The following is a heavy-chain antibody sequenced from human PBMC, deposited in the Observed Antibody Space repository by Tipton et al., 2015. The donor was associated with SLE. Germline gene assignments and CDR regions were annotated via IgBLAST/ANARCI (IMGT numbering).Heavy chain of an antibody. CDR1: GGSISGYY. V-gene: IGHV4-59*08. CDR2: ISFSGLT. D-gene: IGHD6-19*01. CDR3: ARSGYSSGWYRGRFDI. J-gene: IGHJ3*02. Sequence: TLSLTCTVSGGSISGYYWSWVREPPGKGLEWIGYISFSGLTNYNPSVRSRVSTSMDTSKNQFSLQMSSVTAADTALYYCARSGYSSGWYRGRFDIWGQGTMVTVSS.